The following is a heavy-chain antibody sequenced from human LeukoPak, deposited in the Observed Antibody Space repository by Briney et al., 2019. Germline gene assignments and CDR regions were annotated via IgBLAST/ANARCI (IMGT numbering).Heavy chain of an antibody. CDR2: IWNSGNT. D-gene: IGHD6-13*01. Sequence: SETLSLTCTVSGGSISSYYWSWVRQPPERGLEWIGYIWNSGNTIYSPSLRSRVTISIHMSKNHFSLELTSVTAADTAVYSCARHGGSWTFDYWGQGTLVTVSS. CDR1: GGSISSYY. J-gene: IGHJ4*02. CDR3: ARHGGSWTFDY. V-gene: IGHV4-59*08.